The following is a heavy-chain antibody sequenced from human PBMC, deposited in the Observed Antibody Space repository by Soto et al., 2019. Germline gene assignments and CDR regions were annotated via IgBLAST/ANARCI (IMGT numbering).Heavy chain of an antibody. D-gene: IGHD3-10*01. CDR1: GGTLSDHG. V-gene: IGHV1-69*06. CDR2: TIPVFNTA. J-gene: IGHJ3*02. CDR3: ARGVYGSGNYYTGPSDFEI. Sequence: QVQLEQSGAEVKKPGSSVKISCKASGGTLSDHGVSWLRQAPGQGLEWVGGTIPVFNTAKYAPKVKGRVTIAAEKSTNIAYMELGSLRSDDTAFYYCARGVYGSGNYYTGPSDFEIWGQGTLVIVSS.